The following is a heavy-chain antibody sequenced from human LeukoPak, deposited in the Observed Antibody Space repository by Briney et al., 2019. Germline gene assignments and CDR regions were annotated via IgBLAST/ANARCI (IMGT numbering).Heavy chain of an antibody. CDR2: IYYSGST. CDR1: GGSISSSSYH. J-gene: IGHJ4*02. D-gene: IGHD6-13*01. Sequence: SETLSLTCTVSGGSISSSSYHWSWIRQPPGKGLEWIGYIYYSGSTNYNPSLKSRVTISVDTSKNQFSLKLSSVTAADTAVYYCARVIAAGTFDYWGQGTLVTVSS. CDR3: ARVIAAGTFDY. V-gene: IGHV4-61*01.